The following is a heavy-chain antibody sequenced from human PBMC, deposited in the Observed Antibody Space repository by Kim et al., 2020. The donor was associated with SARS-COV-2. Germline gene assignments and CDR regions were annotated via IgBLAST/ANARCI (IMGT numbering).Heavy chain of an antibody. J-gene: IGHJ4*02. Sequence: SETLSLICAVYGGSFSGYYWSWIRQPPGKGLEWIGEINHSGSTNYNPSLKSRVTISVDTSKNQFSLKLSSVTAADTAVYYCARGPRLGNCSGGSCFSDRSRRRYWDSWSQGTLVTVSS. CDR2: INHSGST. V-gene: IGHV4-34*01. CDR3: ARGPRLGNCSGGSCFSDRSRRRYWDS. D-gene: IGHD2-15*01. CDR1: GGSFSGYY.